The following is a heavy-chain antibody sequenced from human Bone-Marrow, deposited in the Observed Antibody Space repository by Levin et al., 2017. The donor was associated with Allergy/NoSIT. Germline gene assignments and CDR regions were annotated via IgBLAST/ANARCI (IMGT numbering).Heavy chain of an antibody. CDR2: ISHDAKNI. V-gene: IGHV3-30*04. J-gene: IGHJ4*02. D-gene: IGHD2-21*01. CDR1: GFAFSGYV. Sequence: GESLKISCEASGFAFSGYVMHWVRQPPGKGLEWVALISHDAKNIYFADSVKGRFTISRDNSKNTLYLQIDSLRAEDTAVYYCTRGSDVFDYWGQGTLVPVSS. CDR3: TRGSDVFDY.